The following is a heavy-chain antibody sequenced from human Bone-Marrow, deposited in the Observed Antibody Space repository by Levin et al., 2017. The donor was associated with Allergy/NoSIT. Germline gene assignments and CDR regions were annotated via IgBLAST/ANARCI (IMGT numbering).Heavy chain of an antibody. CDR1: GFTFSSYG. CDR3: AKDRGYSGYDYDY. V-gene: IGHV3-30*18. D-gene: IGHD5-12*01. J-gene: IGHJ4*02. Sequence: LSLTCAASGFTFSSYGMHWVRQAPGKGLEWVAVISYDGSNKYYADSVKGRFTISRDNSKNTLYLQMNSLRAEDTAVYYCAKDRGYSGYDYDYWGQGTLVTVSS. CDR2: ISYDGSNK.